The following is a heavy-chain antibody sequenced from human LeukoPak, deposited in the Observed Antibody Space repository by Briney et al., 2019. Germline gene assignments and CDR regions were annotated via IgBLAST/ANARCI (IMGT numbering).Heavy chain of an antibody. Sequence: SETLSLTCVLYGGSSSAYCWSWIRQPPGKGLEWIGEINHSGSTNYNPSLKSRVTISVDTSKNQFSLKLSSVTAADTAVYYCARHRGFDYWGQGTLVTVSS. CDR1: GGSSSAYC. V-gene: IGHV4-34*01. CDR2: INHSGST. J-gene: IGHJ4*02. CDR3: ARHRGFDY.